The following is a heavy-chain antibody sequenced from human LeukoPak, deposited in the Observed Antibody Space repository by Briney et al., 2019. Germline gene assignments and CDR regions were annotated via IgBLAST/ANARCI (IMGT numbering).Heavy chain of an antibody. V-gene: IGHV4-59*11. J-gene: IGHJ3*02. CDR2: IYYSGSA. D-gene: IGHD1-26*01. CDR1: GGSISSHY. Sequence: SETLSLTCTVSGGSISSHYWSWIRQPPGKGLECIGYIYYSGSANYNPSLKSRVTMSLDMSKNQFFLKLNSVTAADTAVYYCARERAVIVGAPDAFDIWGQGTRVTVSS. CDR3: ARERAVIVGAPDAFDI.